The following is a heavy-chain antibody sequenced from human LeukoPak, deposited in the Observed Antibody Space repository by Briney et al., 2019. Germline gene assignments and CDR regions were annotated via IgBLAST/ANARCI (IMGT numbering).Heavy chain of an antibody. CDR1: GFTFRIYE. V-gene: IGHV3-48*03. CDR3: ARDRGSRSNSPYYFDY. D-gene: IGHD4-11*01. Sequence: GGSLRLSCAASGFTFRIYELHWVRQAPGKGLEWVSYITSSGDGVYYAHSVRGRFTISSDNAKNSLYLEMNSLRAEDTAVYYCARDRGSRSNSPYYFDYWGQGALVTVSS. J-gene: IGHJ4*02. CDR2: ITSSGDGV.